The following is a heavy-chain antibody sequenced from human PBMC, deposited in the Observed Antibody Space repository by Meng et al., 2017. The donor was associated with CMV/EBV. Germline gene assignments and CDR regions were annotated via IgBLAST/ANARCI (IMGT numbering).Heavy chain of an antibody. D-gene: IGHD3-3*01. Sequence: ASVKVSCKASGYTFTSYDINWVRQATGQGLEWMGWMNPNSGNTGYAQKFQGRVTITRSTSISTAYMELSSLRSEDTAVYYCARGTKGYYDFWSGYRPGPWFDPWGQGTLVTVSS. V-gene: IGHV1-8*03. CDR3: ARGTKGYYDFWSGYRPGPWFDP. CDR2: MNPNSGNT. CDR1: GYTFTSYD. J-gene: IGHJ5*02.